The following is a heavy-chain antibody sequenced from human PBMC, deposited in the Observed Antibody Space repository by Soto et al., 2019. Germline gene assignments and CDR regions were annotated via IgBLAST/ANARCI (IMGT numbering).Heavy chain of an antibody. D-gene: IGHD3-3*01. CDR3: ARGLSWSPYFES. CDR2: LYSSGTT. CDR1: GASISTQS. J-gene: IGHJ4*02. V-gene: IGHV4-59*11. Sequence: QVQLQESGPGLVKPSETLSLTCTVSGASISTQSWACIRQAPGKGLEWIGYLYSSGTTNYNPSLKSRVTISADTAKNQVSLKLTAVTAADTAVYFCARGLSWSPYFESWGQGILVTVSS.